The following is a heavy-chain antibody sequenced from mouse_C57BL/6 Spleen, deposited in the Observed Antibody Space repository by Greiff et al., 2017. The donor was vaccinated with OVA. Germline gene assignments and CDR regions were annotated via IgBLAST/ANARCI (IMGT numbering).Heavy chain of an antibody. D-gene: IGHD1-1*01. CDR2: IRNKANNHAT. CDR3: TRGIYYYGSSYGYFDV. J-gene: IGHJ1*03. CDR1: GFTFSDAW. Sequence: EVQRVESGGGLVQPGGSMKLSCAASGFTFSDAWMDWVRQSPEKGLEWVAEIRNKANNHATYYAESVRGRFTISRDDSKSSVYLQMNSLRAEDTGIYYCTRGIYYYGSSYGYFDVWGTGTTVTVSS. V-gene: IGHV6-6*01.